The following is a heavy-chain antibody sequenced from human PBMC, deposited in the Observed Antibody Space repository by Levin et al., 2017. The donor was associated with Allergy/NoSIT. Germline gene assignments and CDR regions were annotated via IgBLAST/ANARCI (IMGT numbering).Heavy chain of an antibody. V-gene: IGHV3-21*01. D-gene: IGHD2-15*01. Sequence: KAGGSLRLSCATSGFTFSHYNMNWVRQAPGKGLEWVSSISGTGTYIYYADSVKGRFSISRDNAKNTLYLQMNSLRSDDTAVYYCARDPEPREIVVVAAFDPWGQGTLVTVSS. J-gene: IGHJ5*02. CDR2: ISGTGTYI. CDR1: GFTFSHYN. CDR3: ARDPEPREIVVVAAFDP.